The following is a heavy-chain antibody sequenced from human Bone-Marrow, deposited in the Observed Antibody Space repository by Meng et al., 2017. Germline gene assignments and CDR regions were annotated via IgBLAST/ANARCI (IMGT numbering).Heavy chain of an antibody. CDR2: ISSNGDGT. V-gene: IGHV3-23*01. CDR3: ARDPSGLLWFGELLAYYYYYGMDV. D-gene: IGHD3-10*01. Sequence: GESLKISCVASGVTFSSYAMSWVRQAPGKGLEWVSTISSNGDGTHYADSVKGRFTISRDNSKSTVSLQMNSLRAEDTAVYYCARDPSGLLWFGELLAYYYYYGMDVWGQGTTVTVSS. J-gene: IGHJ6*02. CDR1: GVTFSSYA.